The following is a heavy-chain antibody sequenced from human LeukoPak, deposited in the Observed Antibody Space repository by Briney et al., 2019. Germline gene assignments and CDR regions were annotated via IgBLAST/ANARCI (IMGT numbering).Heavy chain of an antibody. CDR1: GFIFNNYA. J-gene: IGHJ4*02. CDR3: AKDNRRHYTSGPNPDSLH. V-gene: IGHV3-9*01. Sequence: GRSLRLSCAGSGFIFNNYAMHWVRQPPGKGLEWVSGISWNSGSIDYADSVKGRFTVSRDNAKNSLYLQMNSLRVEDTAFYYCAKDNRRHYTSGPNPDSLHWGQGALVTVSS. CDR2: ISWNSGSI. D-gene: IGHD6-19*01.